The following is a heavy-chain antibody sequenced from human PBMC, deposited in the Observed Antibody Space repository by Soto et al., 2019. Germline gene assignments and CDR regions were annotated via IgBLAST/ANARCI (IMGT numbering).Heavy chain of an antibody. D-gene: IGHD1-26*01. CDR3: ARARGPWTNSDY. Sequence: QVQLQESGPGLVKPSQTLSLTCTVSGGSISSGGYYWSWIRQHPGKGLEWIGYINYSGSTYYNPSRKMRVTISVDASKNQFSLKLSSVTAADTAVYYCARARGPWTNSDYWGQGTLVTVSS. CDR1: GGSISSGGYY. CDR2: INYSGST. J-gene: IGHJ4*02. V-gene: IGHV4-31*03.